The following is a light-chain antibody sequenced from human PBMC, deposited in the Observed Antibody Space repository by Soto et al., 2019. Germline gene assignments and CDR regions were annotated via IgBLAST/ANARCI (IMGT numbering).Light chain of an antibody. J-gene: IGLJ1*01. CDR3: SSYTSSSTLV. Sequence: QSALTQPASVSGSPGQSITISCPGTSSDVGGYNYVSWYQQHPGKAPKLMICEVSNRPSGVSNRSSGSKSGNTASLTISGLQAEDEADYYCSSYTSSSTLVFGTGTKLTVL. CDR1: SSDVGGYNY. CDR2: EVS. V-gene: IGLV2-14*01.